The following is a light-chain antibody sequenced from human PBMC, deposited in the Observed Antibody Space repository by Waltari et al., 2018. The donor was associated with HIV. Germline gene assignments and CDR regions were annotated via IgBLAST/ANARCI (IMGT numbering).Light chain of an antibody. J-gene: IGKJ3*01. CDR1: QSLLYISNNKNY. Sequence: DIVMTQSPDSLAVSLGERATINCKSSQSLLYISNNKNYLAWYQQKPRQPPNLLIYWASSRESGVPDRFSGSGSETDFTLTISSLQAEDVAVYYCQQYYTTPITFGPGTKVDIK. V-gene: IGKV4-1*01. CDR3: QQYYTTPIT. CDR2: WAS.